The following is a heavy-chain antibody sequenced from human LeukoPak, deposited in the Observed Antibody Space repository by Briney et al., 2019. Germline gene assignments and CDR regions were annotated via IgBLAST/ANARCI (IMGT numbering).Heavy chain of an antibody. J-gene: IGHJ4*02. CDR3: AKDHYWSIDY. D-gene: IGHD3-3*01. CDR2: ITNDGSST. Sequence: PGGSLRLSCAASGLTFSSHWMHWVRQAPGKGLVWVSRITNDGSSTTYADSVKGRFTISRDNAKNTLYLQMNSLRAEDTGVYYCAKDHYWSIDYWGRGTLVTVSS. CDR1: GLTFSSHW. V-gene: IGHV3-74*01.